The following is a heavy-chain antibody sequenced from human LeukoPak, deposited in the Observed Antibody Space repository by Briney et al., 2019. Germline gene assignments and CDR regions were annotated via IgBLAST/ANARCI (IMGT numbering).Heavy chain of an antibody. CDR2: ISDSGDNT. CDR3: AKKIGTGPGHNWFDP. D-gene: IGHD2-8*02. V-gene: IGHV3-23*01. CDR1: GFNFCSYY. J-gene: IGHJ5*02. Sequence: GGSLRLSCAASGFNFCSYYMTWVRQAPGKGLEWVSVISDSGDNTYYADSVKGRFTVSRDNSRDTLYLQMNSLRAEDTALYYCAKKIGTGPGHNWFDPWGQGTLVTVSS.